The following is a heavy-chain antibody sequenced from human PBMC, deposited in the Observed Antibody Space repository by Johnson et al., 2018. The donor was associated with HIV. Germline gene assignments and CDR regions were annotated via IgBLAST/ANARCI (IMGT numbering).Heavy chain of an antibody. CDR1: GFSFSSYA. D-gene: IGHD6-6*01. J-gene: IGHJ3*02. CDR3: ARPLQPDTSSSQGAFDI. CDR2: ISYDGNNK. V-gene: IGHV3-30-3*01. Sequence: QVQLVESGGGVVQPGRSLRLSCAASGFSFSSYAMHWVRQAPGKGLEWVAVISYDGNNKNYADSVKGQFTISRENSKNTLYLQMRSLRAEDTALYYCARPLQPDTSSSQGAFDIWGKGTMVTVSS.